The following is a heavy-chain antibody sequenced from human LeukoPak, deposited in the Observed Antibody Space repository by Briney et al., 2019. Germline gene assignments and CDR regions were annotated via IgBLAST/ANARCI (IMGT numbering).Heavy chain of an antibody. CDR2: IRGGSGSS. V-gene: IGHV3-23*01. CDR1: GFTFGIYG. J-gene: IGHJ4*02. CDR3: AKKGDDSSSSGQYYFDY. D-gene: IGHD3-22*01. Sequence: GGSLTLSCAASGFTFGIYGMSWVRQAPGKGLEWVLAIRGGSGSSYYADSVKGRFTISRDNSKNTLYLQMNSLRAEDTALYYCAKKGDDSSSSGQYYFDYWGQGALVTVSS.